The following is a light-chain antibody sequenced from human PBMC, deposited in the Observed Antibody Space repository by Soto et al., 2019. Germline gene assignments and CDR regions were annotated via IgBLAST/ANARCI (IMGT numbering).Light chain of an antibody. J-gene: IGKJ1*01. V-gene: IGKV3-20*01. CDR2: RGS. CDR3: QDYGTSAPWT. Sequence: VLTQSPGTLSLSPGERTTLSCRASQNIRGNELAWYQQKPGQPPSLLMYRGSSRAPGIPDRFSGRGSGTEFTLTISRLEPEDFAVSYCQDYGTSAPWTFGQGTRVEIK. CDR1: QNIRGNE.